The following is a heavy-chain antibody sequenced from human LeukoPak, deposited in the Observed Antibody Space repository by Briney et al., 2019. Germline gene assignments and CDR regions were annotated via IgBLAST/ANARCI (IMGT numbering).Heavy chain of an antibody. Sequence: SETLSLTCTVSGGSISSYYWSWIRQPPGKGLGCIGYIYYSGSTNYNPSLKSRVTISVDTSENQFSLKLSSVAAADTAVYYSAGGVYRIGWYSHWYYYGMDVRGQRSTVTLCS. CDR2: IYYSGST. CDR1: GGSISSYY. CDR3: AGGVYRIGWYSHWYYYGMDV. J-gene: IGHJ6*01. V-gene: IGHV4-59*08. D-gene: IGHD6-19*01.